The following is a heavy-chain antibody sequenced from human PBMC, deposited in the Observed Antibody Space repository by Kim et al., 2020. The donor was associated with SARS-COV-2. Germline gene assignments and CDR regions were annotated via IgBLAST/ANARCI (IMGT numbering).Heavy chain of an antibody. J-gene: IGHJ4*01. D-gene: IGHD1-26*01. V-gene: IGHV1-8*01. Sequence: TGYAQKFQDRVTMTRSTSIRTAYMELSSLTSEDTAVYYCARGKGRVIDYWGQGTLVTVSS. CDR3: ARGKGRVIDY. CDR2: T.